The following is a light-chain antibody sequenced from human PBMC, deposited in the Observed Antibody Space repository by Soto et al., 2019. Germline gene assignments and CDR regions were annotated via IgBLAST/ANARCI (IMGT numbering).Light chain of an antibody. V-gene: IGKV1-5*01. Sequence: DIHLNQTPSTLSASVGDRGTITCRSSQSISSWLAWYQQKLGKAPKLLIYDASSLESGVPSGFSGSGSGTEFTLTISSLQPDDFATYYCQQFNSYSPGAFGQGTKVDIK. CDR2: DAS. J-gene: IGKJ1*01. CDR3: QQFNSYSPGA. CDR1: QSISSW.